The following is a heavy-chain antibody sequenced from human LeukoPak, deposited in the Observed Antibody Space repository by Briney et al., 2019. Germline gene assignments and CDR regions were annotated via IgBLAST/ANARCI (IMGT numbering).Heavy chain of an antibody. CDR3: ARGHCSSTSCYGGDYYYYYGMDV. D-gene: IGHD2-2*01. V-gene: IGHV1-2*02. CDR1: GYTFTVYY. J-gene: IGHJ6*02. CDR2: INPNSGGT. Sequence: ASVKVSCKASGYTFTVYYMHWVRQAPGQGLEWMGWINPNSGGTNYAQKCQGRVTMTRNTSISTAYMELSRLRSDDTAVYYCARGHCSSTSCYGGDYYYYYGMDVWGQGTTVTVSS.